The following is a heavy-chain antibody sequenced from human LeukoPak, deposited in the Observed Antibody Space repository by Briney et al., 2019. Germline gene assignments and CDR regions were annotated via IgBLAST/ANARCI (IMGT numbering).Heavy chain of an antibody. J-gene: IGHJ5*01. CDR1: GGSFSGYY. V-gene: IGHV4-34*01. CDR2: INHSGST. Sequence: PSETLSLTCAVYGGSFSGYYWSWIRQPPGKGLEWIREINHSGSTNYNPSLKSRVTISVDTSKNQFSLKLSSVTAADTAVYYCARVDTYIVVVVAATHNWFDPWGQGTLVTVSS. D-gene: IGHD2-15*01. CDR3: ARVDTYIVVVVAATHNWFDP.